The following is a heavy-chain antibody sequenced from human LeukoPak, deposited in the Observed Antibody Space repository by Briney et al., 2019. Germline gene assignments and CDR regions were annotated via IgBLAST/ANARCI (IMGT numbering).Heavy chain of an antibody. CDR1: GGSISSSSYY. D-gene: IGHD3-10*01. V-gene: IGHV4-39*07. CDR3: ARGLREYGSGSYLLDY. CDR2: IYHSGST. Sequence: SETLSLTCTVSGGSISSSSYYWGWIRQPPGKGLEWIVSIYHSGSTYCNPSLKSRVTISVDTSKNQFSLKLSSVTAADTAVYYCARGLREYGSGSYLLDYWGQGTLVTVSS. J-gene: IGHJ4*02.